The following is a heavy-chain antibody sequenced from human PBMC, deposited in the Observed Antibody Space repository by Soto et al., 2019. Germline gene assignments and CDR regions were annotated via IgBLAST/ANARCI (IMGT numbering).Heavy chain of an antibody. Sequence: GGSLRLSCAASGFTFSSYAMSWVRQAPGKGLEWVSAISGGGNDRFYADSVKGRFTISRDNSRNTLYLHMHSLTAEDTAVHYCARSLFIAATDTEPFDSWGQGTLVTVSS. CDR3: ARSLFIAATDTEPFDS. V-gene: IGHV3-23*01. CDR2: ISGGGNDR. J-gene: IGHJ4*02. D-gene: IGHD6-13*01. CDR1: GFTFSSYA.